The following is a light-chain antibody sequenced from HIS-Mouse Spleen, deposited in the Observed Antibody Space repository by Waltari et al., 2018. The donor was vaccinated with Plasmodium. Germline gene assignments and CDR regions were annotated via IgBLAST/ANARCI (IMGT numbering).Light chain of an antibody. J-gene: IGLJ3*02. CDR1: ALPNKH. V-gene: IGLV3-10*01. CDR3: YSTDSSGNHRV. Sequence: SYELTQPPSVSVSPAQTARNTCPGDALPNKHPSCYQQKSGQAPVLVIYEDSKRPSGIPERFSGSSSGTMATLTISGAQVEDEADYYCYSTDSSGNHRVFGGGTKLTVL. CDR2: EDS.